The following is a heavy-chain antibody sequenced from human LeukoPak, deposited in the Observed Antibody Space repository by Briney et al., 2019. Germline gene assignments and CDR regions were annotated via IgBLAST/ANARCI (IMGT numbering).Heavy chain of an antibody. D-gene: IGHD3-22*01. J-gene: IGHJ4*02. CDR1: AFIFSGHW. Sequence: GGSLRLSCEGSAFIFSGHWMNWVPQTPGKGLEWVASIKEDGSERQYVDSVKGRFSISRDNTKGSLFLQLNSLRAEDTAVYYCARLLGSGYYQVDYWGQGTLVTVSS. CDR3: ARLLGSGYYQVDY. CDR2: IKEDGSER. V-gene: IGHV3-7*03.